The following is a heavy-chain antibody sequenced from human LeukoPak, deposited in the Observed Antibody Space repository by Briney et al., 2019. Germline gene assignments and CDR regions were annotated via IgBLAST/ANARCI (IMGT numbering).Heavy chain of an antibody. V-gene: IGHV1-2*02. CDR3: ARGAVSGSLFSDY. J-gene: IGHJ4*02. Sequence: ASVKVSCKASGYTFTGYYIHWVRQAPGQGLEWTGWINPSSGGTNYAQKFQGRVTMTTDTSITTANMELSRLRSDDTAMYYCARGAVSGSLFSDYWGRGTLVTVSS. CDR1: GYTFTGYY. CDR2: INPSSGGT. D-gene: IGHD1-26*01.